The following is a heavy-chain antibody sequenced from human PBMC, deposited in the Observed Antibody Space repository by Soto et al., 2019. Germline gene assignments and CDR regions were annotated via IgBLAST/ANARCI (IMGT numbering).Heavy chain of an antibody. CDR1: GYTFSTYG. J-gene: IGHJ4*02. D-gene: IGHD5-18*01. CDR2: ITVSNGNT. Sequence: QGQLVQSGAEVEKPGASVKVSCKASGYTFSTYGVSWVRQAPGQGLEWMGWITVSNGNTNYIDNLKGRVTMTTDTSTSTAYMELWRLRSDDTAVYYCARSYSYGSYWYFDDWGQGTLVIVSS. V-gene: IGHV1-18*04. CDR3: ARSYSYGSYWYFDD.